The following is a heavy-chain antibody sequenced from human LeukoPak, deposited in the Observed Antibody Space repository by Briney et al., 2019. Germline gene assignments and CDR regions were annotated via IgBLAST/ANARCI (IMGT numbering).Heavy chain of an antibody. Sequence: ASVKVSCKASGYTSTSYYMNWVRQAPGQGLEWMGIINPSGGSTSYAQKFQGRVTMTRDTSTSTVYMELSSLRSEDTAGYYSTRLARVQWLAPIRSGANWFDPWGQGTLVTVSS. J-gene: IGHJ5*02. CDR1: GYTSTSYY. D-gene: IGHD6-19*01. CDR3: TRLARVQWLAPIRSGANWFDP. CDR2: INPSGGST. V-gene: IGHV1-46*01.